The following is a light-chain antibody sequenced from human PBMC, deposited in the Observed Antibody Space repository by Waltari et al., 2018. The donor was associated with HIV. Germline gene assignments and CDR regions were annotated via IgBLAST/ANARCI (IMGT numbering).Light chain of an antibody. V-gene: IGKV1-NL1*01. J-gene: IGKJ2*03. Sequence: DIQMTQSPSSLSASVADRVNLTCRASRDIVSSLAWYQQKPGKPPKLLVYGASKLQSGVPSRFSGSGSGTTYTLIIGCLQADDFATYCCQQYYNSPLSFGQGTKVEMK. CDR2: GAS. CDR1: RDIVSS. CDR3: QQYYNSPLS.